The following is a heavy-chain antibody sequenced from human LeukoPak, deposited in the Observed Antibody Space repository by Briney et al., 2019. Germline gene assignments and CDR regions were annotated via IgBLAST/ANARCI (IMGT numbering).Heavy chain of an antibody. V-gene: IGHV1-2*02. D-gene: IGHD3-9*01. J-gene: IGHJ4*02. CDR3: ARPRGLNYDILTGYSRGHYYFDY. Sequence: ASVKVSCKASGYTFTGYYMHWVRQAPGQGLEWMGWINPNSGGTNYAQKFQGRVTMTRYTSISTAYMELSRLRSDDTAVYYCARPRGLNYDILTGYSRGHYYFDYWGQGTLVTVSS. CDR1: GYTFTGYY. CDR2: INPNSGGT.